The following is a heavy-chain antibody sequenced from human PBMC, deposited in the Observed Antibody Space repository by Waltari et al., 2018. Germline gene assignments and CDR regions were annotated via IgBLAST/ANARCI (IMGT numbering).Heavy chain of an antibody. J-gene: IGHJ4*02. D-gene: IGHD3-22*01. CDR2: ISSISSYI. CDR1: GFTFSSYS. Sequence: EVQLVESGGGLVKPGGSLRLSCAASGFTFSSYSMNWVRQAPGKGLEWVSSISSISSYIYYEDSVKGRFTISRDNAKNSLYLQRNSLRAEDTAVYYCARDNSVSYDSSGYYPIDYWGQGTLVTVSS. V-gene: IGHV3-21*01. CDR3: ARDNSVSYDSSGYYPIDY.